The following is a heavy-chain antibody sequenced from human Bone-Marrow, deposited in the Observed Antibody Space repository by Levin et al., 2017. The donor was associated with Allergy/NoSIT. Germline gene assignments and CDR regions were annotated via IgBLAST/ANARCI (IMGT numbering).Heavy chain of an antibody. CDR3: AIYCSGGSCNAGFNS. CDR2: ISYSGST. D-gene: IGHD2-15*01. CDR1: GDSNSVYY. V-gene: IGHV4-59*08. Sequence: PSETLSLTCTISGDSNSVYYWSWIRQPPGKGLEWIGYISYSGSTNYNPSLKSRVTMSVGKSKNQFSLKMTTVTAADTAVYYCAIYCSGGSCNAGFNSWGQGTLVAVSS. J-gene: IGHJ4*02.